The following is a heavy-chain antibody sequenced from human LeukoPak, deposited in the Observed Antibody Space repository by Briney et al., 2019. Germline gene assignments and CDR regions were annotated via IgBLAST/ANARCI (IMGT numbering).Heavy chain of an antibody. Sequence: ASVKVSCMPPGYTFTGYYMHWVRQAPGQGLEWMGWTNPNSGGTNYAQKFQGRVTMTRDTSISTAYMELSRLRSDDTAVYYCAKSKRGIAVAEDYWGQGTLVTVA. CDR3: AKSKRGIAVAEDY. CDR2: TNPNSGGT. V-gene: IGHV1-2*02. CDR1: GYTFTGYY. J-gene: IGHJ4*02. D-gene: IGHD6-19*01.